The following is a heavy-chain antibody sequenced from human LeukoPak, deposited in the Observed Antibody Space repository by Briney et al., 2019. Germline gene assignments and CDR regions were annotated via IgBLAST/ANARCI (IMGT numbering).Heavy chain of an antibody. CDR3: ASEGSYRTFDY. Sequence: GGSLRLSCAASGFTFDDYAMHWVRQAPGKGLEWVSGISWNSGSIGYADSVKGRFTISRDNAKNSLYLQMNSLRAEDTAVYYCASEGSYRTFDYWGQGTLVTVSS. V-gene: IGHV3-9*01. D-gene: IGHD3-16*02. J-gene: IGHJ4*02. CDR2: ISWNSGSI. CDR1: GFTFDDYA.